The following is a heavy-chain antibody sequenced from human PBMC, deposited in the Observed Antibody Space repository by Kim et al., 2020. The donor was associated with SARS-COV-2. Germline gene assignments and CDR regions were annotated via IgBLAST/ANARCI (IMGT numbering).Heavy chain of an antibody. Sequence: GGSLRLSCAASGFTFSSYAMHWVRQAPGKGLEWVAVISYDGSNKYYADSVKGRFTISRDNSKNTLYLQMNSLRAEDTAVYYCARDLLRYFDWLLPKKPFSFDYWGQGTLVTVSS. CDR1: GFTFSSYA. V-gene: IGHV3-30*04. J-gene: IGHJ4*02. CDR3: ARDLLRYFDWLLPKKPFSFDY. CDR2: ISYDGSNK. D-gene: IGHD3-9*01.